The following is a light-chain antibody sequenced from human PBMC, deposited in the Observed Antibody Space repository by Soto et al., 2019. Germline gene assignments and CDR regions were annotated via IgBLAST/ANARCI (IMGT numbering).Light chain of an antibody. Sequence: QAVVTQPPSVSGTPGQRVTISCSGSSSNIGSNYVYWYQQLPGTAPKLLIYRNNQRPSGVPDRFSGSKSGTSASLAISGLRSEDEADYYCAAWDDSLYVVFGGGTKVTVL. CDR2: RNN. CDR1: SSNIGSNY. CDR3: AAWDDSLYVV. J-gene: IGLJ2*01. V-gene: IGLV1-47*01.